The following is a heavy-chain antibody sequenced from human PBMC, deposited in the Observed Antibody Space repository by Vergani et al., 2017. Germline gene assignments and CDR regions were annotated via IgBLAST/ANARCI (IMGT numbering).Heavy chain of an antibody. Sequence: QVQLVQSGAEVKKPGSSVKVSCKASGGTFSSYAISWVRQAPGQGLEWMGGIIPIFGTANYAQKFQGRVTITADKSTSTAYMELSSLRSEDTAVYYCARGPQLHCSGGSCYDSYYYYYGMDVWGQGP. J-gene: IGHJ6*02. CDR1: GGTFSSYA. CDR2: IIPIFGTA. CDR3: ARGPQLHCSGGSCYDSYYYYYGMDV. D-gene: IGHD2-15*01. V-gene: IGHV1-69*06.